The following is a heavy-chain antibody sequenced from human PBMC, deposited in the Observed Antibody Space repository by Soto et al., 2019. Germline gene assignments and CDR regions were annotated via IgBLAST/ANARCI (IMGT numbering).Heavy chain of an antibody. D-gene: IGHD3-9*01. CDR3: AHKGPEDWPLDY. V-gene: IGHV2-5*02. Sequence: QITLKESGPTLVRPTQPLTLTCAFSGFSLSTSGVGVGWIRQPPGKALEWLAVIYWDDSKHYSPSLRSRLTITQDPSKNQVVLTMTNMDPMDTGTYYCAHKGPEDWPLDYWGQGTLVTVSS. CDR1: GFSLSTSGVG. CDR2: IYWDDSK. J-gene: IGHJ4*02.